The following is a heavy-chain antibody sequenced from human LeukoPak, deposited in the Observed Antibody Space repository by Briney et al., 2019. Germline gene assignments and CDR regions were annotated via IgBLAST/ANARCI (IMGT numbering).Heavy chain of an antibody. CDR1: GGSISSSSYY. D-gene: IGHD1-1*01. CDR2: FYHSGST. Sequence: SETLSLTCTVSGGSISSSSYYWGWIRQPPGKGLEWIGSFYHSGSTYYNPSLKSRVTISVDTSKNQFSLKLSSVTAADTAVYYCARVQRPLDGADYWGQGTLVTVSS. J-gene: IGHJ4*02. V-gene: IGHV4-39*01. CDR3: ARVQRPLDGADY.